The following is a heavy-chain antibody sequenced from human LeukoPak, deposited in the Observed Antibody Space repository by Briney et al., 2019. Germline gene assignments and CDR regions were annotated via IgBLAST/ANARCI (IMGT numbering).Heavy chain of an antibody. V-gene: IGHV3-23*01. CDR3: ARASYCSGGICYYYY. CDR2: ISGSGDNT. D-gene: IGHD2-15*01. Sequence: GGSLRLSCAASGFTFSSYAMIWVRQAPGKGLEWVSGISGSGDNTYYADSVKGRFIISRDNSKNTLYLQMSSLRAEDTAVYYCARASYCSGGICYYYYWGQGTLVTVSS. CDR1: GFTFSSYA. J-gene: IGHJ4*02.